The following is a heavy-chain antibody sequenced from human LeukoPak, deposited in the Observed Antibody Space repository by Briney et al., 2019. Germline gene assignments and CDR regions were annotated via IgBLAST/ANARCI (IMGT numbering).Heavy chain of an antibody. V-gene: IGHV3-23*01. J-gene: IGHJ4*02. CDR2: FAISSIS. D-gene: IGHD5-18*01. CDR1: GFTFSTYA. Sequence: GGPLRLSCVVSGFTFSTYAMTWVRQAPGEGLEWVSSFAISSISYYRDSVRGRYTISRDKTKNTLYQQMNSLRPEDTAIYYCAKGGIGSSSGLDSWGQGTLVTVSS. CDR3: AKGGIGSSSGLDS.